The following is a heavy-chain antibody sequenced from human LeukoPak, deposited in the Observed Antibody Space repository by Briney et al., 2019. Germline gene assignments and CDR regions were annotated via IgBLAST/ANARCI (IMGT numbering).Heavy chain of an antibody. CDR3: ARDQDGMDV. Sequence: ASVKPSCKASGYTFTGYYMHCVRQAPGQGLEGMGWINPKSGGTDYAQKFQGRVTMTTDTSISTAYMELSRLRSDDTAVYYCARDQDGMDVWGQGTTVTVSS. V-gene: IGHV1-2*02. CDR1: GYTFTGYY. CDR2: INPKSGGT. J-gene: IGHJ6*02.